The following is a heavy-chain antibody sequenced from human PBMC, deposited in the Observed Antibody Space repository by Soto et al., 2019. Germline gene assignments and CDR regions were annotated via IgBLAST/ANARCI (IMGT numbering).Heavy chain of an antibody. CDR1: GYDFTAYD. D-gene: IGHD6-13*01. V-gene: IGHV1-8*02. CDR3: GRGPSPRAPAGGTPYYYAMDG. Sequence: QVQLVQSGAEVKQSGASVKVSCKASGYDFTAYDINWVRQASGQGLEWMGWMNPINGATGSARRFQGRVSMTRNTAKGTAYLELTSLRSDDTAVYYCGRGPSPRAPAGGTPYYYAMDGWGQGTTVTVSS. CDR2: MNPINGAT. J-gene: IGHJ6*02.